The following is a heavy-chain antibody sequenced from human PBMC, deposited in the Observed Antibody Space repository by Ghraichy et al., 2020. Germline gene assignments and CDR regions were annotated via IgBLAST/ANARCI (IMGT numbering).Heavy chain of an antibody. CDR2: ISYDGSNK. D-gene: IGHD1-7*01. CDR3: AKDLGTTLYYYYGMDV. J-gene: IGHJ6*02. CDR1: GFTFSSYG. V-gene: IGHV3-30*18. Sequence: GGSLRLSCAASGFTFSSYGMHWVRQAPGKGLEWVAVISYDGSNKYYADSVKGRFTISRDNSKNTLYLQMNSLRAEDTAVYYCAKDLGTTLYYYYGMDVWGQGTTVTVSS.